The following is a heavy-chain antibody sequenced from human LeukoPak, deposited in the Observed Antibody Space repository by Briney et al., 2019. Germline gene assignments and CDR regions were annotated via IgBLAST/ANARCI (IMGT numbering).Heavy chain of an antibody. CDR2: ISSSGSTI. Sequence: PGGSLRLSCAASGLTFSSYEMNWVRQAPGKGLEWVSYISSSGSTIYYADSVKGRFTISRDNAKNSLYLQMNSLRAEDTAVYYCARRSVAFDIWGQGTMVTVSS. CDR3: ARRSVAFDI. CDR1: GLTFSSYE. J-gene: IGHJ3*02. V-gene: IGHV3-48*03.